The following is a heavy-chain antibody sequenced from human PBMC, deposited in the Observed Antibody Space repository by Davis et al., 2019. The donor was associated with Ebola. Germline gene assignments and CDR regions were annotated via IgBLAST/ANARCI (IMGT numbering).Heavy chain of an antibody. V-gene: IGHV1-18*01. CDR2: ISAYNGNT. Sequence: ASVKVSCKASGYTFTSYGISWVRQAPGQGLEWMGWISAYNGNTNYAQKLQGRVTMTTDTSTSTAYMELRSLRSDDTAVYYCARFSAAGNYYYYGMDIWGQGTTVTVSS. CDR3: ARFSAAGNYYYYGMDI. CDR1: GYTFTSYG. J-gene: IGHJ6*02. D-gene: IGHD6-13*01.